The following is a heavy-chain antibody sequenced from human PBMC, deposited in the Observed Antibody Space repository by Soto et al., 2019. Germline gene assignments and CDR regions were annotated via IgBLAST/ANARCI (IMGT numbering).Heavy chain of an antibody. CDR3: ARSIPAGGTNAFDI. CDR2: VSYTNTM. Sequence: GGSLRLSCAASGFTFSSYSMSWVRQAPGKGLEWVSYVSYTNTMYYVDSVKGRFAISRDNAESSLYLQMNSLRAEDTALYYCARSIPAGGTNAFDIWGQGTMVTVSS. J-gene: IGHJ3*02. D-gene: IGHD6-13*01. V-gene: IGHV3-48*01. CDR1: GFTFSSYS.